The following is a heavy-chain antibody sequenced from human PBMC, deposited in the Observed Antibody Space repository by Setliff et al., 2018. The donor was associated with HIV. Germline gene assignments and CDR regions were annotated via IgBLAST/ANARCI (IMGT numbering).Heavy chain of an antibody. J-gene: IGHJ4*02. CDR2: ISGNGQII. CDR1: GFVFSSYA. Sequence: PGGSLRLSCAASGFVFSSYAMTWVRQAPGKGLECVSVISGNGQIIYYADSVKGRFTISGDNSKNTLYLQMNSLRAEDTAVYYCAKTWIQLWATEDYWGQGTLVTVSS. CDR3: AKTWIQLWATEDY. D-gene: IGHD5-18*01. V-gene: IGHV3-23*01.